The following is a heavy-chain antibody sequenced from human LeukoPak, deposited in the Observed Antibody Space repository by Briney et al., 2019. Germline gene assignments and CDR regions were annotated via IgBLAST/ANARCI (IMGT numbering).Heavy chain of an antibody. D-gene: IGHD6-6*01. CDR2: IYTSGST. CDR3: ARHPIPIAARSGVLDY. CDR1: GGSISSYY. Sequence: SETLSLTCTVSGGSISSYYWSWIRQPPGKGLEWIGYIYTSGSTNYNPSLKSRVTISVDTSKNQFSLKLSSVTAADTAVYYCARHPIPIAARSGVLDYWGQGTLVTVSS. V-gene: IGHV4-4*09. J-gene: IGHJ4*02.